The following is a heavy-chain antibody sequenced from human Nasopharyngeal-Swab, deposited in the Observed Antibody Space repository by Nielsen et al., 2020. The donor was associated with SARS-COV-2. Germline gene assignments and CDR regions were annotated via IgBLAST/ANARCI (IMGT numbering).Heavy chain of an antibody. D-gene: IGHD1-26*01. CDR3: ARVGFLYYYMDV. CDR2: IYFSGST. V-gene: IGHV4-39*07. J-gene: IGHJ6*03. Sequence: SETLSLTCTVSGGSISSSSYYWGWIRQPPGKGLEWIGSIYFSGSTYYNPSLKSRVTISVDTSKNQFSLKLSSVTAADTAVYYCARVGFLYYYMDVWGKGTTVTVS. CDR1: GGSISSSSYY.